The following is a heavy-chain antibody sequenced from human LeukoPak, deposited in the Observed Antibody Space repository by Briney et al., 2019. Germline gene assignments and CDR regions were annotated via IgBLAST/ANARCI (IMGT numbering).Heavy chain of an antibody. CDR1: GFTFSSYS. CDR3: TRDPISSAKQGAFDI. J-gene: IGHJ3*02. V-gene: IGHV3-21*01. CDR2: ISSSSSYI. Sequence: GGSLRLSCAASGFTFSSYSMNWVRQAPGKGLEWVSSISSSSSYIYYADSVKGRFTISRDNAKNSLYLQMNSLRAEDTAVYYCTRDPISSAKQGAFDIWGHGTMVTVSS. D-gene: IGHD3-3*01.